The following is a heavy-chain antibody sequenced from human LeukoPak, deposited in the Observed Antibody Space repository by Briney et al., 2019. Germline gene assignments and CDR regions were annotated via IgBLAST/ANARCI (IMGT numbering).Heavy chain of an antibody. CDR3: ARVAYAVAVV. Sequence: SQTLSLTCAISGDSVSSNIAAWSWVRQSPSRGLEWLGRIYYRSKWKNDYAESVKSRINISPDTSKNQFSLQLNSVTPEDTAVYYCARVAYAVAVVWGQGTPVTVSS. CDR2: IYYRSKWKN. V-gene: IGHV6-1*01. J-gene: IGHJ4*02. CDR1: GDSVSSNIAA. D-gene: IGHD2-2*01.